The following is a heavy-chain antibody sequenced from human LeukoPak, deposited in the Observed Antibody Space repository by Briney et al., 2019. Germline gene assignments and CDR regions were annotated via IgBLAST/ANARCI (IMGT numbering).Heavy chain of an antibody. CDR3: ARVPGSGWYFFDS. D-gene: IGHD6-19*01. Sequence: ASVKVSCKASGGTFSSYAISWVRQAPGQGLEWMGGIIPIFGTANYAQKFQGRVTITADESTSTAYMELSSLRFDDMAVYYCARVPGSGWYFFDSWGQGTLVTVSS. J-gene: IGHJ4*02. V-gene: IGHV1-69*13. CDR1: GGTFSSYA. CDR2: IIPIFGTA.